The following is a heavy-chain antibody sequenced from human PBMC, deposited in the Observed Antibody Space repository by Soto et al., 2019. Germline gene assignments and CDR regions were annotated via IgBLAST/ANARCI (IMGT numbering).Heavy chain of an antibody. Sequence: PGGSLRLSCAASGFTFSSAWMNWVRQAPGKGLEWVGRIKTKSDGWTTDYTAPVKGRCTISRDDSKNTLYLEMNRLKNEDTGVYYCATDPAQLTASGAPLEYYYYGMDVWGQGTTVTAP. CDR2: IKTKSDGWTT. CDR1: GFTFSSAW. J-gene: IGHJ6*02. D-gene: IGHD6-13*01. CDR3: ATDPAQLTASGAPLEYYYYGMDV. V-gene: IGHV3-15*01.